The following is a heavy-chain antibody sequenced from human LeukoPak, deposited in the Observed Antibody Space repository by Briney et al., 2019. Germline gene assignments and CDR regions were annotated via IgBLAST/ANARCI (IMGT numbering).Heavy chain of an antibody. CDR2: INTDGSTT. CDR1: GFTFSSYW. D-gene: IGHD2-15*01. J-gene: IGHJ4*02. Sequence: GGSLRLSCAASGFTFSSYWIHWVRQAPGKGLVWVSRINTDGSTTSYADSVKGRFTISRDNAKNTQYLQINSLRVEDTAVYYCARSLRSPRYCIDDTCYFDYWGQGTLVTVSS. CDR3: ARSLRSPRYCIDDTCYFDY. V-gene: IGHV3-74*01.